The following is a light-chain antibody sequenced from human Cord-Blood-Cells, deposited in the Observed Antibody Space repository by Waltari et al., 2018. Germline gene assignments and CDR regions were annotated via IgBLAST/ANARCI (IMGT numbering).Light chain of an antibody. J-gene: IGKJ5*01. Sequence: DIVMTQSPDSLAVSLGERATINCKSSTSVLYSSNNKNYLAWYQQKPGQPPKLLIYWAFTRESGVPDRFSCSGSGTDFTLTISSLQAEDVAVYYCQQYYSTPITFGQGTRLEIK. CDR1: TSVLYSSNNKNY. CDR3: QQYYSTPIT. CDR2: WAF. V-gene: IGKV4-1*01.